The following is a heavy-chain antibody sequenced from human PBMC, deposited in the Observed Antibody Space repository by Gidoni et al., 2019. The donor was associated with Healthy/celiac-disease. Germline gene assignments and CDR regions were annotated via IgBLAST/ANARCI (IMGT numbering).Heavy chain of an antibody. J-gene: IGHJ5*02. CDR3: ARGRRSGYKGRDWFDP. CDR1: GYTFTSYD. D-gene: IGHD3-3*01. Sequence: QVQLVQSGAEVKKPGASVKVSCKASGYTFTSYDINWVRPATGQGLEWMGWMNPNSGNTGYAQKFQGRVTMTRNTSISTAYMELSSLRSEDTAVYYCARGRRSGYKGRDWFDPWGQGTLVTVSS. CDR2: MNPNSGNT. V-gene: IGHV1-8*01.